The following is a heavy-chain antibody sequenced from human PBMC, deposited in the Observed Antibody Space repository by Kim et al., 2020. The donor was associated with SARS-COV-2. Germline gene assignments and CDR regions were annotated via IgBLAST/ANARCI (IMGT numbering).Heavy chain of an antibody. CDR3: ARLTYGSGSYYNYFDY. V-gene: IGHV3-11*06. CDR2: ISSGSPYT. CDR1: GFTFSDYY. J-gene: IGHJ4*02. Sequence: GGSLRLSCAASGFTFSDYYMSWIRQAPGKGLQWVSYISSGSPYTNYADSVKGRFTISRDNAKKSLYLQVNSLRAEDTAVYYCARLTYGSGSYYNYFDYWGQGTLVTVSS. D-gene: IGHD3-10*01.